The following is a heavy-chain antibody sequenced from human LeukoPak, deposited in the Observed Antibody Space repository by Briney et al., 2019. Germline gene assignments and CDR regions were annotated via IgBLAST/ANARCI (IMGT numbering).Heavy chain of an antibody. CDR3: AQFKKISGSTD. V-gene: IGHV4-59*08. Sequence: SETLSLTCTVSGGSISSYYWSWIRQLPGKKLEWIGYVFYIGSTYYNPSLKSRVTISVDTSKNQFSLKLSSVTAADTAVYYCAQFKKISGSTDWGQGTLVTVSS. CDR1: GGSISSYY. D-gene: IGHD1-26*01. J-gene: IGHJ4*02. CDR2: VFYIGST.